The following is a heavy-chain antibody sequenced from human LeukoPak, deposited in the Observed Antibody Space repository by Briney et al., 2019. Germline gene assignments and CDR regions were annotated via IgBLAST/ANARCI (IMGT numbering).Heavy chain of an antibody. V-gene: IGHV4-30-4*01. J-gene: IGHJ2*01. CDR2: IYYSGST. D-gene: IGHD1-26*01. Sequence: SETLSLTCTVSGGSISSGDYYWSWVRQPPGKGLEWIGYIYYSGSTYYNSSLESRATISVDTSKNQFSLKLSSVTAADTALYYCSRRMGDYWYFDLWGRGTLVTVSS. CDR1: GGSISSGDYY. CDR3: SRRMGDYWYFDL.